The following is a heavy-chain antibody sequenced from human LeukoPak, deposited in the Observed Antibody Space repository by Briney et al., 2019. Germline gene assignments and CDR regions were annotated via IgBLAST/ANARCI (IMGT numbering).Heavy chain of an antibody. J-gene: IGHJ4*02. D-gene: IGHD4-23*01. CDR3: AKDPLTTVVTLQISGFDY. CDR1: GFTFSSYA. V-gene: IGHV3-23*01. Sequence: GGSLRLSCAASGFTFSSYAMSWVCQAPGKGLEWVSAISGSGGSTYYADSVKGRVTISRDNSKNTLYLQMNSLRAEATAVYYCAKDPLTTVVTLQISGFDYWGQGTLVTVSS. CDR2: ISGSGGST.